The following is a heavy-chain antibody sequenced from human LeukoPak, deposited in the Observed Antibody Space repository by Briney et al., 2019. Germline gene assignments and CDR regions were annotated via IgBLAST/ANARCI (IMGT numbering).Heavy chain of an antibody. D-gene: IGHD3-10*01. Sequence: SETLSLTCTVSGGSISSYYWSWIRQPPGKGLEWIGYIYYSGSTNYNPSLKSRVTMSVDTSKNQFSLKLSSVTAADTAVYYCARSDWFGEVYYFDYWGQGTLVTVSS. J-gene: IGHJ4*02. CDR1: GGSISSYY. V-gene: IGHV4-59*12. CDR2: IYYSGST. CDR3: ARSDWFGEVYYFDY.